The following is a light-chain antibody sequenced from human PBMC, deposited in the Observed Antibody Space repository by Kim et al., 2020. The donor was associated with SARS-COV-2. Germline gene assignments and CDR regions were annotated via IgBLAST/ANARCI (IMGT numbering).Light chain of an antibody. CDR2: AAT. CDR3: QQSYTTLMYT. CDR1: QSIGNF. J-gene: IGKJ2*01. V-gene: IGKV1-39*01. Sequence: DIQMTQSPSSLSASVGDRVSITCRASQSIGNFLSWYQKKPGKAPKLLIYAATSLQGGVPSRFSGSGSGTDFTLTINSLQPEDFATYYCQQSYTTLMYTFGQGTKLEI.